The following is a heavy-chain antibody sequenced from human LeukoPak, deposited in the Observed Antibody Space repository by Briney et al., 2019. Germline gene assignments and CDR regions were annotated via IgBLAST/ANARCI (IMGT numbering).Heavy chain of an antibody. CDR3: GWDGQGSTPLDY. CDR2: NSTEGRRP. V-gene: IGHV3-74*01. Sequence: PGPSHRPSRAASGSTFSSHWTHCARQPPGNGLGWALDNSTEGRRPRHTASVNGRFTTYRDNTKNTLYHQTNRQRTKDPAIYFCGWDGQGSTPLDYWGQGTLVTVSS. D-gene: IGHD2-15*01. CDR1: GSTFSSHW. J-gene: IGHJ4*01.